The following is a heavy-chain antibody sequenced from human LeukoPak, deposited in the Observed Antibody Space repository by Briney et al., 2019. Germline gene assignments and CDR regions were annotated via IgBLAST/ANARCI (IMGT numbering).Heavy chain of an antibody. CDR1: AFTFSNYG. D-gene: IGHD6-13*01. V-gene: IGHV3-30*02. CDR2: IRYDGITK. CDR3: ARTPHIAVASSFDY. Sequence: GGSLRLSCAASAFTFSNYGMHWVRQAPGKGLEWVAFIRYDGITKYYADSVKGRFTISRDNSKNTLYLQMNSLRAEDTAVYYCARTPHIAVASSFDYWGQGTLVTVSS. J-gene: IGHJ4*02.